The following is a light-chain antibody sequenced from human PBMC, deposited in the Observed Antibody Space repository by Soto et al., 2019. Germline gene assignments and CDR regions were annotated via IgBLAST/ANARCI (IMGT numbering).Light chain of an antibody. CDR2: KAS. Sequence: DIQMTQSPSTLSAFVGDRVTITCRASQSFSSWLAWYQQKPGKAPKLLIYKASNLESGVPSRVSGSGSGTEFTLTFSILQPEDFASYYCLQYNSYSWTFGQGTKVEVK. V-gene: IGKV1-5*03. CDR1: QSFSSW. J-gene: IGKJ1*01. CDR3: LQYNSYSWT.